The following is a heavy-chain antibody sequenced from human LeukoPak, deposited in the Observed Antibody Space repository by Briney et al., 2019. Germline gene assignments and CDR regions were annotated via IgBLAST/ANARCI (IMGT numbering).Heavy chain of an antibody. CDR1: GYTFTGYH. CDR3: ARVEFGYYGSGSLIDY. Sequence: ASVKVSCKASGYTFTGYHMHWVRQAPGQGLEWMGWINPNSGGTNYAQKFQGRVTMTRDTSISTAYMELSRLRSDDTAVYYCARVEFGYYGSGSLIDYWGQGTLVTVSS. J-gene: IGHJ4*02. D-gene: IGHD3-10*01. V-gene: IGHV1-2*02. CDR2: INPNSGGT.